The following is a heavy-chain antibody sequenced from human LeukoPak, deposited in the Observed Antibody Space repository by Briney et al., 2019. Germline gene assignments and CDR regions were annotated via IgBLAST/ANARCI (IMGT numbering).Heavy chain of an antibody. D-gene: IGHD4-17*01. CDR2: ISSSSSYI. CDR1: GFTFSHYS. V-gene: IGHV3-21*01. Sequence: GGSLRLSCAASGFTFSHYSMNWVRQAPGKGLEWVSSISSSSSYIYYADSVKGRFTISRDNAKNSLYLQMNSLRAEDTAVYYCARVSDYGDLPYYYGMDVWGQGTTVTVSS. CDR3: ARVSDYGDLPYYYGMDV. J-gene: IGHJ6*02.